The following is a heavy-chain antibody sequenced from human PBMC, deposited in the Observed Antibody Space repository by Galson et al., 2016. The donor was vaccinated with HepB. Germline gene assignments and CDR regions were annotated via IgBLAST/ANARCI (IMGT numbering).Heavy chain of an antibody. CDR2: ISWDSTKT. CDR3: AKHKWQQQLVREVHFDP. J-gene: IGHJ5*02. D-gene: IGHD5-24*01. V-gene: IGHV3-9*01. Sequence: SLRLSCAASGFILDDFSLHWVRQRPGQGLEWVSGISWDSTKTHYADSVRGRFTISRDNAKKSLFLEMNNLKPEDTATYSCAKHKWQQQLVREVHFDPWGQGTLVAVSS. CDR1: GFILDDFS.